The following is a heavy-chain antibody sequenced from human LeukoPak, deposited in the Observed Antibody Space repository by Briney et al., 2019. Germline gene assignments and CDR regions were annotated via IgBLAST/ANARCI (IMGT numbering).Heavy chain of an antibody. D-gene: IGHD2-2*01. V-gene: IGHV1-69*13. CDR1: GGTFSSYA. CDR2: IIPIFGTA. CDR3: ARGVFSKYQLLSAYYYYYMDV. Sequence: GASVKVSCKASGGTFSSYAISWVRQAPGQGPEWMGGIIPIFGTANYAQKFQGRVTITADESTSTAYMELSSLRSEDTAVYYCARGVFSKYQLLSAYYYYYMDVWGKGTTVTISS. J-gene: IGHJ6*03.